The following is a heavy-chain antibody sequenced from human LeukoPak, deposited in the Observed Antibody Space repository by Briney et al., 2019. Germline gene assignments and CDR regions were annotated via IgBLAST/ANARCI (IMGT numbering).Heavy chain of an antibody. Sequence: GGSLKLSCAASGFTFSGSAMHWVRQASGKGLEWVGRIRSKANSYATAHAASVKGRFTISGDDSKSTAYLQMNSLKTEDTAVYYCVRSADIDLWGPGTMVTVSS. CDR3: VRSADIDL. V-gene: IGHV3-73*01. CDR2: IRSKANSYAT. D-gene: IGHD6-19*01. CDR1: GFTFSGSA. J-gene: IGHJ3*01.